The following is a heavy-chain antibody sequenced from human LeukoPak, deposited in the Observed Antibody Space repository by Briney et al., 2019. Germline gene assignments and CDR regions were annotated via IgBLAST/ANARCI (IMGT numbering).Heavy chain of an antibody. CDR3: ARDRGGSYYAFDY. V-gene: IGHV3-48*01. CDR2: ISSSSTI. CDR1: GFIFSSYS. D-gene: IGHD1-26*01. J-gene: IGHJ4*02. Sequence: SGGSLRLSCAASGFIFSSYSMTWVHQAPGKGLEWVSYISSSSTIYYADSVKGRFTISRDNAENSLYLQMNSLRAEDTAVYYCARDRGGSYYAFDYWGQGTLVTVSS.